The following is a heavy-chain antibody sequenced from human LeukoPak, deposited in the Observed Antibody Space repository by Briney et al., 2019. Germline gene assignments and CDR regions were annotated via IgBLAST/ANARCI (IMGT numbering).Heavy chain of an antibody. Sequence: GESLQISCKGSGYSFTSYWIGWVRQMPGKGLEWMGIIYPGDSDTRYSPSFQGQVTISADKSISTAYLQWSSLKASNTAMYYCARLGTDIVVVPAAYDYWGQGTLVTVSS. D-gene: IGHD2-2*01. CDR1: GYSFTSYW. V-gene: IGHV5-51*01. CDR3: ARLGTDIVVVPAAYDY. J-gene: IGHJ4*02. CDR2: IYPGDSDT.